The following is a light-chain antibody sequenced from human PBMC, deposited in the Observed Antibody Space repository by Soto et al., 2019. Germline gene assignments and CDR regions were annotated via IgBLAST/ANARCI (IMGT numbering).Light chain of an antibody. Sequence: EIVLTQSPATLSLSPGERATLSCRASENVRTYVAWYQLKPGQAPRLLIFDASKRATGIPARFTGGGSGTDFTLTSSSLEPEDFAVYYCQQRGYPFTFGPGTKVDIK. J-gene: IGKJ3*01. CDR1: ENVRTY. V-gene: IGKV3-11*01. CDR3: QQRGYPFT. CDR2: DAS.